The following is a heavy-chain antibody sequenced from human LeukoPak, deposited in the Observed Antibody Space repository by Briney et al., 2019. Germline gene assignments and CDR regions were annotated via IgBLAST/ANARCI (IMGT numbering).Heavy chain of an antibody. CDR2: IYYSGST. D-gene: IGHD3-16*02. V-gene: IGHV4-31*03. CDR3: ARAFYDYVWGSYRLPGYFDD. CDR1: GGSISSGGYY. Sequence: SETQSLTCTVSGGSISSGGYYWSWIRQHPGKGLEWIGYIYYSGSTYYNPSLKSRVTISVDTSKNQFSLKLSSVTAADTAVYYCARAFYDYVWGSYRLPGYFDDWGQGTLVTVSS. J-gene: IGHJ4*02.